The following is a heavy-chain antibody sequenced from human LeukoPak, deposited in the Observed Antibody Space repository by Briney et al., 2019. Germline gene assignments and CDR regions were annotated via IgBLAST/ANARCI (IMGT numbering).Heavy chain of an antibody. CDR1: GYTFTRYD. CDR3: ARGPQIRWIYYYHGMDV. Sequence: ASVKVSCKASGYTFTRYDINWVRQATGQGLEWMGWMNPNSGTTGYAQKFQGRVTMTRNTSISTAYMELSSLRSEDTAVYYCARGPQIRWIYYYHGMDVWGQGTTVTVSS. CDR2: MNPNSGTT. V-gene: IGHV1-8*01. J-gene: IGHJ6*02. D-gene: IGHD4-23*01.